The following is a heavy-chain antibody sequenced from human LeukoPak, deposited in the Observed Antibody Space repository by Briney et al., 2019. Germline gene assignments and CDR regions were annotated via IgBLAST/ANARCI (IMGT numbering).Heavy chain of an antibody. CDR2: MNPNSGNT. J-gene: IGHJ4*02. V-gene: IGHV1-8*02. Sequence: GASVKVSCKTSGYTFNSYDINWVRQATGQGHEWMGWMNPNSGNTGYAQKLQGRVTMTRNTSIRTTYMELSGLRPEDTAVYYCARRNIRFLELDFWGQGTLVTVSS. CDR3: ARRNIRFLELDF. D-gene: IGHD3-3*01. CDR1: GYTFNSYD.